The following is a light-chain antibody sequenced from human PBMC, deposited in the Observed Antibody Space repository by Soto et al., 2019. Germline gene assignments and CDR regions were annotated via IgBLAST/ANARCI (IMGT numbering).Light chain of an antibody. CDR2: DTN. CDR1: SSNIGLND. CDR3: AAWDDSLNGPV. Sequence: QSVLTQPPSASGTPGQTVTISCSGSSSNIGLNDVHWYRQLSGTAPQILIYDTNQQATGVPDRFSGSRSGTSASLAIHGLQPEDEADYHCAAWDDSLNGPVFGGGTKLTVL. J-gene: IGLJ2*01. V-gene: IGLV1-44*01.